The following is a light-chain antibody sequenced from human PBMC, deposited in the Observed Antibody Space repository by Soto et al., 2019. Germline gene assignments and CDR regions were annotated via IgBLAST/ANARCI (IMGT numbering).Light chain of an antibody. CDR3: QQYGSSPSWT. J-gene: IGKJ1*01. CDR1: QSVTSTY. Sequence: EVVMTQSPATLSVSPGEGATLSCRASQSVTSTYLAWYQQKPGQAPRLLIYGASSRATVIPDRFSGSGSGTDFTLTISRLEPEDFAVYYCQQYGSSPSWTFGQGTKVDIK. V-gene: IGKV3-20*01. CDR2: GAS.